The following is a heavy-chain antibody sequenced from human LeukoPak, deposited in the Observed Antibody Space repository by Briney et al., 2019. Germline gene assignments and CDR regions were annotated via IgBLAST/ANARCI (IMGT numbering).Heavy chain of an antibody. J-gene: IGHJ3*02. CDR1: GGSISSYY. CDR3: ARASRGAAGPEAFDI. CDR2: IYYSGST. D-gene: IGHD6-13*01. Sequence: SETLSLTCTVSGGSISSYYWSWIRQPPGKGLEWIGYIYYSGSTNYNPSLKSRVTISVDTSKNQFSLKLSSVTAADTAVYYCARASRGAAGPEAFDIWGQGTMVTVSS. V-gene: IGHV4-59*01.